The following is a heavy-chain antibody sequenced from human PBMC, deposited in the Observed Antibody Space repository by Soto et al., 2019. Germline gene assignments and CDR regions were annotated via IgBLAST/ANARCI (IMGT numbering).Heavy chain of an antibody. CDR3: ARHEGQWLVLY. D-gene: IGHD6-19*01. Sequence: GGSLRLSCKGSGYSFTSYWIGWVRQMPGKGLEWMGIIYPGDSDTRYSPSFQGQVTISADKSISTAYLQWSSLKASDTAMYYCARHEGQWLVLYWGQGTLVTVSS. CDR1: GYSFTSYW. CDR2: IYPGDSDT. V-gene: IGHV5-51*01. J-gene: IGHJ4*02.